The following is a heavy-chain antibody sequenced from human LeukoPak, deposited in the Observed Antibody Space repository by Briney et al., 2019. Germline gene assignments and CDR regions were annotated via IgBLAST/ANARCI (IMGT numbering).Heavy chain of an antibody. CDR1: GFTFSTYA. V-gene: IGHV3-23*01. Sequence: GGSLSLSCAASGFTFSTYAMSWVRQAPGKGLEWVSAITDSGGNTYYAAPVKGRFTISRDNSKNTLYLHMNSLRAEDTAVYYCARAGHCTNGICYTADFDYWGQGTLVTVSS. J-gene: IGHJ4*02. CDR2: ITDSGGNT. CDR3: ARAGHCTNGICYTADFDY. D-gene: IGHD2-8*01.